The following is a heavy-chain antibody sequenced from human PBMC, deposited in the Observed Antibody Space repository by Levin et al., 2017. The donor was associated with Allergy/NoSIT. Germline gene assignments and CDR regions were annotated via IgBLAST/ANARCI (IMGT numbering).Heavy chain of an antibody. CDR3: AHRRHIVGASDYGYDLRINYFHS. CDR2: IYWDDDK. CDR1: GFSLNTETMG. Sequence: ESGPTLVKPTQTLTLTCTFSGFSLNTETMGVGWIRQTPGKALEWLALIYWDDDKRYSPSLKTRLTINKDASTNQVVLTMTNMHPVDTGTYYCAHRRHIVGASDYGYDLRINYFHSWGQGAQVTVSS. D-gene: IGHD5-12*01. V-gene: IGHV2-5*02. J-gene: IGHJ4*02.